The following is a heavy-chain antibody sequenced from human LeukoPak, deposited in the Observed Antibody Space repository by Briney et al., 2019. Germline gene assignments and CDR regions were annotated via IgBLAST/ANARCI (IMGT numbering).Heavy chain of an antibody. J-gene: IGHJ4*02. Sequence: GGSLRLSCAASGFTFSSYGMHWVRQAPGKGLEWVAFIRYDGSNKYYADSVKGRFTISRGNSKNTLYLQMNSLRAEDTAVYYCAKRANWDHYHLDYWGQGTLVTVSS. CDR1: GFTFSSYG. D-gene: IGHD1-1*01. CDR3: AKRANWDHYHLDY. CDR2: IRYDGSNK. V-gene: IGHV3-30*02.